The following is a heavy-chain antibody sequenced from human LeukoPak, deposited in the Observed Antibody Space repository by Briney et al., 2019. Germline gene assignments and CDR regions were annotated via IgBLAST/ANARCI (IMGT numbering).Heavy chain of an antibody. D-gene: IGHD4-11*01. V-gene: IGHV5-51*01. CDR2: IYPGDSDI. CDR3: ARQLTTLRGFDI. CDR1: GFTFTTSW. J-gene: IGHJ3*02. Sequence: GESLKISCQGSGFTFTTSWIGWVRQLPGKGLEWMGIIYPGDSDIRYSPSFRGQVIISADKSIDTAYLQWSSLKASDTAIYYCARQLTTLRGFDIWGQGTMVTASS.